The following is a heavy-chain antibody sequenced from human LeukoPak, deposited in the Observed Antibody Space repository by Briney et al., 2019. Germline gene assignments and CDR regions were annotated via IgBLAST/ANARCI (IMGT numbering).Heavy chain of an antibody. Sequence: PSETLSLTCTVSGGSISSSSYYWGWIRQPPGKGLEWIGSIYYSGSTYYNPSLKSRVTISVDTSKNQFSLKLSSVTAADTAVYYCARVVGRHSSSSYYFDYWGQGTLVTVSS. V-gene: IGHV4-39*07. CDR1: GGSISSSSYY. D-gene: IGHD6-13*01. CDR2: IYYSGST. J-gene: IGHJ4*02. CDR3: ARVVGRHSSSSYYFDY.